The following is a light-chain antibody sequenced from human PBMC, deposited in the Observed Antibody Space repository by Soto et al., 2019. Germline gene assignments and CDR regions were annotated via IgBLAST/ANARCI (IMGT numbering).Light chain of an antibody. Sequence: EIVLTQSPGTLSLSPGDRATLSCRASQSFSTSYLAWYQHKPGQAHRLLIYNTFTRATGIPDRFTGSGSGTDFTLTISRLEAEDFAVYYCQQYGGSPFTFGPGTKVDIK. CDR1: QSFSTSY. V-gene: IGKV3-20*01. CDR2: NTF. J-gene: IGKJ3*01. CDR3: QQYGGSPFT.